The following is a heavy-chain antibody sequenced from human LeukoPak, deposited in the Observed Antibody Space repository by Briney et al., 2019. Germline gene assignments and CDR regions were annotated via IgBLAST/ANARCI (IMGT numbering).Heavy chain of an antibody. D-gene: IGHD2-15*01. Sequence: GGSLRLSCAASGFTFSSYWMSWVRQAPGKGLEWVANIKQDGSEKYYVDSVKGRFTISRDNAKNSLYLQMNSLRAEDTAVYYCARGPYCSGGSCYKYYYGMDVWGQGTTVTVSS. V-gene: IGHV3-7*01. CDR2: IKQDGSEK. CDR3: ARGPYCSGGSCYKYYYGMDV. CDR1: GFTFSSYW. J-gene: IGHJ6*02.